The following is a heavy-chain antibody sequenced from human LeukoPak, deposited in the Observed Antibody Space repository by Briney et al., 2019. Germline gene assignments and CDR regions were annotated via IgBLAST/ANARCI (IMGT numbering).Heavy chain of an antibody. D-gene: IGHD3-22*01. CDR1: GYTFTSYD. J-gene: IGHJ6*03. Sequence: ASVKVSCKASGYTFTSYDINWVRQATGQGLEWMGWMNPNSGNTGYAQKFQGRVTMTRNTSISTAYMELSSLRSEDTAVYYCARSYDSSGYYTTWDYYMDVWGKGTTVTVSS. CDR2: MNPNSGNT. V-gene: IGHV1-8*01. CDR3: ARSYDSSGYYTTWDYYMDV.